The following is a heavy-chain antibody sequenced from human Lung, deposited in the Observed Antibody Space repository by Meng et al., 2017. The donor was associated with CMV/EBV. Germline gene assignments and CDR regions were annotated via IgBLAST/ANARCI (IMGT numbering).Heavy chain of an antibody. CDR3: ARVEFASLKNWFDP. CDR1: GSTFSSYA. D-gene: IGHD2-2*01. CDR2: IIPILGIA. J-gene: IGHJ5*02. Sequence: KASGSTFSSYAISWVRQAPGQGLEWMGGIIPILGIANYAQKFQGRVTITADKSTSTAYMELSSLRSEDTAVYYCARVEFASLKNWFDPWGQGTLVTVSS. V-gene: IGHV1-69*10.